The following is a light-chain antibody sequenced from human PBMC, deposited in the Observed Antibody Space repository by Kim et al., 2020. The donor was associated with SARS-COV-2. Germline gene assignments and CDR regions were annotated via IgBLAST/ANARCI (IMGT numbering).Light chain of an antibody. CDR1: SSNIGSNY. V-gene: IGLV1-47*02. J-gene: IGLJ2*01. CDR2: SNN. CDR3: AAWDDSLSGHVV. Sequence: QSVLTQPPSASGTPGQRVTISCSGSSSNIGSNYVYWYQQLPGTAPKLLIYSNNQRPSGVPDRFSGSKSGTSASLAISGLRSEDEADYYCAAWDDSLSGHVVFGRGTQLTVL.